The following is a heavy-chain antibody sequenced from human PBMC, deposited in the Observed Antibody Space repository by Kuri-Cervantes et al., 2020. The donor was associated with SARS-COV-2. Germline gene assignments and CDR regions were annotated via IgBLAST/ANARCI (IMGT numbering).Heavy chain of an antibody. V-gene: IGHV3-23*01. CDR2: ISGSGGST. CDR1: GSSISSGGYY. CDR3: AKSPRAIVVVPAAIS. Sequence: GESLQISCPVSGSSISSGGYYWSWVRQAPGKGLEWVSSISGSGGSTYYADSVKGRFTISRDNSKNTLYLQMNSLRAEDTAVYYCAKSPRAIVVVPAAISWGQGTLVTVSS. J-gene: IGHJ5*02. D-gene: IGHD2-2*02.